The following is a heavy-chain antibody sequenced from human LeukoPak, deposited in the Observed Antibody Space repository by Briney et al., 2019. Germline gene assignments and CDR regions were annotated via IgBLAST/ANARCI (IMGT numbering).Heavy chain of an antibody. CDR3: AKDGGSSWYFDY. Sequence: GGSLRHSCAGSGFTFSDYYMSRIRQAPGKGLEWVSYISPSGNTTHYADSVKGRFTISRDNAKNSVYLQMNSLRAEDTAVYYCAKDGGSSWYFDYWGQGTLVTVSS. V-gene: IGHV3-11*01. CDR2: ISPSGNTT. J-gene: IGHJ4*02. D-gene: IGHD6-13*01. CDR1: GFTFSDYY.